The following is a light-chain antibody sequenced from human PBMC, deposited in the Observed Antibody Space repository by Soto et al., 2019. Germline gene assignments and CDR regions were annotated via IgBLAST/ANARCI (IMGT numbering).Light chain of an antibody. CDR1: QSISTR. V-gene: IGKV1-5*03. CDR2: KAS. Sequence: DIQMTQSPSTLSASVGDRVTITCRASQSISTRLAWYQQKPGKAPKLLIYKASSLEGGVPSRFSGSGSGTEFNITISSLQPDDFATDYCQQYNTYTFTFGGGTTVDIK. J-gene: IGKJ4*01. CDR3: QQYNTYTFT.